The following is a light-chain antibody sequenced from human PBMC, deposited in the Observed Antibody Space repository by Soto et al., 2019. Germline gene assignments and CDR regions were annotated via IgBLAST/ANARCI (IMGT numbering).Light chain of an antibody. Sequence: QSALTQPASVSGSPGQSITISCTGTSSDIATYNYVSWYQQHPGKAPKLMIYAVSNLPSGVSNRFSGSKSGNTASLTISGLQAEDEADYYCDSYTSSSTHVFGGGTKLTVL. CDR1: SSDIATYNY. CDR3: DSYTSSSTHV. J-gene: IGLJ2*01. CDR2: AVS. V-gene: IGLV2-14*01.